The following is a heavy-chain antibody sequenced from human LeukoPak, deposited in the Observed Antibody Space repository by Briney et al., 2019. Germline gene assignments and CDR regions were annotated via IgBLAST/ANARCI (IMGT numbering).Heavy chain of an antibody. Sequence: GGALRLSCAASGFTFSSYSMNWVRQAPGKGLEWVANIRQDGSEKYYVASVRGRFSISRDNAKNSLYLQMNSLRGEDTAVYYCARLADYDRSGYFDYWGQGTLVTVSS. D-gene: IGHD3-22*01. J-gene: IGHJ4*02. CDR2: IRQDGSEK. V-gene: IGHV3-7*01. CDR3: ARLADYDRSGYFDY. CDR1: GFTFSSYS.